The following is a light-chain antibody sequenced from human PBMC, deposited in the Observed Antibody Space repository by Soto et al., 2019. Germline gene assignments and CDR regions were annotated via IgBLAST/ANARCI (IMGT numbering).Light chain of an antibody. CDR2: EVS. J-gene: IGLJ2*01. V-gene: IGLV2-14*01. Sequence: QSALTQPASVSGSPGQSIAISCTGTSSDDGGYNYVSWYQQHPGKAPKLMIYEVSNRPSGVSNRFSGSKSGNTASLTISGLQVEDEADYYCSSCASSSTLVVFGGGTKVTVL. CDR1: SSDDGGYNY. CDR3: SSCASSSTLVV.